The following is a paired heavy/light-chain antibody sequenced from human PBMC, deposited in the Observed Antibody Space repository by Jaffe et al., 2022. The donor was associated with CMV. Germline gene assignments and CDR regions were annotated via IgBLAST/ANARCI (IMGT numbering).Light chain of an antibody. CDR1: QSLLHSSGYNY. CDR3: MQALQTPWT. J-gene: IGKJ1*01. Sequence: DIVMTQSPLSLPVTPGEPASISCRSSQSLLHSSGYNYLDWYLQKPGKSPQLLIYLGSHRASGVPDRFSGSGSGTDFTLKISRVEAEDVGVYYCMQALQTPWTFGQGTKVEIK. CDR2: LGS. V-gene: IGKV2-28*01.
Heavy chain of an antibody. J-gene: IGHJ6*02. CDR3: ARVGRDGPHINYYYYYGMDV. D-gene: IGHD2-15*01. CDR1: GFTFSSYW. V-gene: IGHV3-74*01. Sequence: EVQLVESGGGLVQPGGSLRLSCAASGFTFSSYWMYWVRQAPGKGLVWVSRINSDGSSTSYADSVKGRFTISRDNAKNTLYLQMNSLRAEDTAVYYCARVGRDGPHINYYYYYGMDVWGQGTTVTVSS. CDR2: INSDGSST.